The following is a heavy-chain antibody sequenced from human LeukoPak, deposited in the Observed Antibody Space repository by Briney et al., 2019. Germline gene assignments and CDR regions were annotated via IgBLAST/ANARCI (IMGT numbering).Heavy chain of an antibody. J-gene: IGHJ4*02. CDR3: AKNVVVKRYFDY. V-gene: IGHV3-23*01. Sequence: GGSLRLSCAASGFTFSNHAMSWVRQAPGKGRQWVSVISGSGRTTEYADSVKGRFTISRDNSKNTLSLQMNSLRVEDTAIYYCAKNVVVKRYFDYWGQGTLITVSS. CDR2: ISGSGRTT. D-gene: IGHD2-15*01. CDR1: GFTFSNHA.